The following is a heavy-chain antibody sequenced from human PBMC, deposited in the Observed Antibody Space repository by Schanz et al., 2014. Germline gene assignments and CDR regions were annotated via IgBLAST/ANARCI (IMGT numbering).Heavy chain of an antibody. D-gene: IGHD3-3*01. Sequence: QVQLVQSGAEVKKPGASVKVSCKASGHPFTAYYMHWVRQAPGQGLEWMGRINPNSGGTNYAENFQGRVTMTRDTSTSTVYMELSRLTSDDTAVFYCARTASHDVWRGYIPHYAFDLWGQGTVVIVSS. CDR3: ARTASHDVWRGYIPHYAFDL. J-gene: IGHJ3*01. CDR2: INPNSGGT. V-gene: IGHV1-2*06. CDR1: GHPFTAYY.